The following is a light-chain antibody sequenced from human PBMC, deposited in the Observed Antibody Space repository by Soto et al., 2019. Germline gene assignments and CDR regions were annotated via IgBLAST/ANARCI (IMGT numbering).Light chain of an antibody. V-gene: IGKV2-40*01. CDR1: QSLLDSDDGKTY. Sequence: DIVMTQTPLSLPVTPGEPASISCRSSQSLLDSDDGKTYLDWYLQKPGQSPQLLIYTVSYRASGVPDRFSGSGSGTDFTLEISRGEGEDVGVYYCMQRIEFPLTFGGGTKVDIK. CDR3: MQRIEFPLT. CDR2: TVS. J-gene: IGKJ4*01.